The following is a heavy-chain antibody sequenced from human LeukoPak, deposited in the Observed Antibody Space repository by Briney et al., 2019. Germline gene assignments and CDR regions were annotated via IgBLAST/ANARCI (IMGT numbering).Heavy chain of an antibody. CDR1: GFTFSSYS. Sequence: SGGSLRLSCAASGFTFSSYSRSWVRQAPGKGLEGVSSTSSHSSYIYYADSVNGRFTISRDNAKNSLYVQMHSLGAEDTAVYYCARDATSDLYDNSGHYYPDAFDIWGQGTMVTVSS. V-gene: IGHV3-21*01. CDR3: ARDATSDLYDNSGHYYPDAFDI. D-gene: IGHD3-22*01. J-gene: IGHJ3*02. CDR2: TSSHSSYI.